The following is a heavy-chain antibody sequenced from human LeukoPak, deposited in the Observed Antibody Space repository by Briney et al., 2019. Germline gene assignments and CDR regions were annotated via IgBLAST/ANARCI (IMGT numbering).Heavy chain of an antibody. CDR3: ARGVYSGSPFDWFDP. Sequence: SVKVSCKASGGTFSSYAISWVRQAPGQGLEWMGGIIPNFGTANYAQKFQGRVTITADESTSTAYMELSSLRSDDTAVYYCARGVYSGSPFDWFDPWGQGTLVTVSS. CDR2: IIPNFGTA. V-gene: IGHV1-69*01. CDR1: GGTFSSYA. D-gene: IGHD1-26*01. J-gene: IGHJ5*02.